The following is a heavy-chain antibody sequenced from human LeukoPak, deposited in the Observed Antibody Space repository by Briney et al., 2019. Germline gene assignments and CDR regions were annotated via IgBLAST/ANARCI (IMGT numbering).Heavy chain of an antibody. V-gene: IGHV4-59*12. CDR3: AKSNGYRLIDI. CDR1: GGSISSYY. D-gene: IGHD3-22*01. J-gene: IGHJ3*02. Sequence: SETLSLTCTGSGGSISSYYWTWIRQPPGKGLEWIGYIHYSGFTNYNPSLKSRVTISVDTSKNQFSLKLNSVTAADTAVYYCAKSNGYRLIDIWGQGTMVTVSS. CDR2: IHYSGFT.